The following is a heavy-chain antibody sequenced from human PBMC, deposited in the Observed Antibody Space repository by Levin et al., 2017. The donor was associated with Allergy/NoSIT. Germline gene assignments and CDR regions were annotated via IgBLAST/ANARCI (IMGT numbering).Heavy chain of an antibody. J-gene: IGHJ4*02. CDR1: GFTFSSYY. Sequence: HAGGSLRLSCAASGFTFSSYYMHWVRQAPGKGLEWVAIISYDGNNKYYAESVKGRFTISRDDSKNTLYLQMNSLRAEDTAVYFCARGVYGSGNYYGYWGQGTLVTVSS. D-gene: IGHD3-10*01. CDR3: ARGVYGSGNYYGY. CDR2: ISYDGNNK. V-gene: IGHV3-30*04.